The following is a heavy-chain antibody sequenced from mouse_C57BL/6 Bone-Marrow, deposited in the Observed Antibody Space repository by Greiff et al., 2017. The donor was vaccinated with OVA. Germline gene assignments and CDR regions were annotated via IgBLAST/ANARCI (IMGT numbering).Heavy chain of an antibody. D-gene: IGHD2-3*01. J-gene: IGHJ4*01. Sequence: QVQLQQPGAELVKPGASVKMSCKASGYTFTSYWITWVKQRPGQGLEWIGDIYPGSGSTNYNEKFKSKATLTVDTSSSTAYMQLSSLTSEDSAVYYCARVGPIYEGYSFYAMDYWGQGTSVTVSS. CDR2: IYPGSGST. CDR1: GYTFTSYW. V-gene: IGHV1-55*01. CDR3: ARVGPIYEGYSFYAMDY.